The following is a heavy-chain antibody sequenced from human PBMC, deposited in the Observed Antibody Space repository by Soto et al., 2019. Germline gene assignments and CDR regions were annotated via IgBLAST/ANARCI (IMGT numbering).Heavy chain of an antibody. CDR1: GFSLSTSGVG. D-gene: IGHD2-15*01. J-gene: IGHJ2*01. CDR2: IYWDDDK. V-gene: IGHV2-5*02. CDR3: AHRLLDCSGGSCYGYFDL. Sequence: QITLKESGPPLVKPTQTLTLTCTFSGFSLSTSGVGVGWIRQPPGKALEWLALIYWDDDKRYSPSLKSRLTITKDTSKIQLVLTMTNMDPVDTATYYCAHRLLDCSGGSCYGYFDLWGRGTLVTVSS.